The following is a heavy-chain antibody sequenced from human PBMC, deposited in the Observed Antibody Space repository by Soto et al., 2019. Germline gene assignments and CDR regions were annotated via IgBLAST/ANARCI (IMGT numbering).Heavy chain of an antibody. V-gene: IGHV1-18*01. J-gene: IGHJ4*02. CDR2: INPYNGNT. CDR1: GYTFTSYG. D-gene: IGHD3-16*01. Sequence: QVQLVQSGAEVKKPGASVKVSCKASGYTFTSYGISWVRQAPGQGLEWMGWINPYNGNTNYAQKLQGRVTMTTDTSTNTADMGLRSLRSDDTAVYYCARDWFGIDYWGQGTLVTVSS. CDR3: ARDWFGIDY.